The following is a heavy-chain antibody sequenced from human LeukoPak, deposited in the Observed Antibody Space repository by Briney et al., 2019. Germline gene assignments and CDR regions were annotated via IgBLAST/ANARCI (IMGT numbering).Heavy chain of an antibody. D-gene: IGHD4-17*01. CDR1: GGSISSYY. CDR3: ARHKATVVPFFDY. CDR2: IYYSGST. V-gene: IGHV4-59*08. J-gene: IGHJ4*02. Sequence: PSETLSLTCTVSGGSISSYYWSWIRQPPGKGLERIGYIYYSGSTNYNPSLKSRVTISVDTSKNQFSLKLSSVTAADTAVYYCARHKATVVPFFDYWGQGTLVTVSS.